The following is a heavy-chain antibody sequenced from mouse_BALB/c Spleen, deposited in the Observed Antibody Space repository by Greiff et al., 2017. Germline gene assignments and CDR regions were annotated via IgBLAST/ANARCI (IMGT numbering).Heavy chain of an antibody. V-gene: IGHV1-5*01. J-gene: IGHJ4*01. CDR2: IYPGNSDT. Sequence: EVQLQQSGTVLARPGASVKMSCKASGYTFTSYWMHWVKQRPGQGLEWIGAIYPGNSDTSYNQKFKGKAKLTAVTSTSTAYMELSSLTNEDSAVYYCTRKSRLDYGSSPYYYAMDYWGQGTSVTVSS. D-gene: IGHD1-1*01. CDR1: GYTFTSYW. CDR3: TRKSRLDYGSSPYYYAMDY.